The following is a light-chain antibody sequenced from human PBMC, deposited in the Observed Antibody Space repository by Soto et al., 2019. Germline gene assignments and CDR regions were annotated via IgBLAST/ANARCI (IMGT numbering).Light chain of an antibody. CDR2: WAS. V-gene: IGKV4-1*01. J-gene: IGKJ1*01. Sequence: DIVMTQSPDSQAVSLGERATINCKSRQSVLYSSNNKNYLAWYQQKPGQPPKLLIYWASTRESGVPDRFSGSGSGTDFTLTISSLQAEDVAVYYCQQYYSAPWTFGQGTKVEIK. CDR1: QSVLYSSNNKNY. CDR3: QQYYSAPWT.